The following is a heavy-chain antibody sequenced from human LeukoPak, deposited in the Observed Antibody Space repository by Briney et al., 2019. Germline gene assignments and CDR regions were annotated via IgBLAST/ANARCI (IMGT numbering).Heavy chain of an antibody. Sequence: TSETLSLTCSVSGGSISSSSYYWGWIRQPPGKGLEWIGSIYYSGSTHHNPSLKSRVAISVDTSKNQFSLKLSSVTAADTAVYYCARRPAFGYTGSYYFDYWGQGTLVTVSS. J-gene: IGHJ4*02. CDR1: GGSISSSSYY. V-gene: IGHV4-39*01. D-gene: IGHD5-18*01. CDR3: ARRPAFGYTGSYYFDY. CDR2: IYYSGST.